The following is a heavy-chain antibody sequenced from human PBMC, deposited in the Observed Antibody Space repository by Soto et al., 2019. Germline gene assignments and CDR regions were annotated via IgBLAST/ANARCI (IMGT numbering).Heavy chain of an antibody. D-gene: IGHD3-3*01. CDR2: ISSSGSTI. CDR1: GFTFSDYY. Sequence: GGSLRLSCAASGFTFSDYYMSWIRQAPGKGLAWVSYISSSGSTIYYADSVKGRFTISRDNAKNSLYLQMNSLRAEDTAVYYCARSGTKYYDFWSGYYYYGMDVWGQGTTVTVSS. CDR3: ARSGTKYYDFWSGYYYYGMDV. V-gene: IGHV3-11*01. J-gene: IGHJ6*02.